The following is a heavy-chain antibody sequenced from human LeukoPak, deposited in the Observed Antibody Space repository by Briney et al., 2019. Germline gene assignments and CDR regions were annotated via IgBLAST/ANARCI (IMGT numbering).Heavy chain of an antibody. J-gene: IGHJ6*02. Sequence: SVKVSCKASGGTFSSYAISWVRQAPGRGLEWMGGIIPIFGTANYAQKFQGRVTITADESTSTAYMELSSLRSEDTAVYYCARADTAMVPLYYYYYGMDVWGQGTTVTVCS. CDR3: ARADTAMVPLYYYYYGMDV. CDR1: GGTFSSYA. D-gene: IGHD5-18*01. CDR2: IIPIFGTA. V-gene: IGHV1-69*13.